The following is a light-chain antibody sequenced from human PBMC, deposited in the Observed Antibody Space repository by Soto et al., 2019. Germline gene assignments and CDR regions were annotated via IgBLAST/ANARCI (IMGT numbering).Light chain of an antibody. CDR3: QQYSAWPLT. CDR2: DAS. CDR1: QSVGSS. J-gene: IGKJ4*01. Sequence: EVVMTQSLATLSVSPGERVTLSCRASQSVGSSLAWYQQKPGQAPRLVIYDASTRATAIPARFSGSGSGTEFTLTIGTLQAEDFAVYYCQQYSAWPLTFGGGTKVEIK. V-gene: IGKV3D-15*01.